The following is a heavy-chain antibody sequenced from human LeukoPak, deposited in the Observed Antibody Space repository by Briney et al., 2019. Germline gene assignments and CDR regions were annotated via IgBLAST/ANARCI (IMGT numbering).Heavy chain of an antibody. CDR2: ISGSGGST. V-gene: IGHV3-23*01. J-gene: IGHJ5*02. CDR1: GFTFSSYA. Sequence: GGSLRLSCAASGFTFSSYAMSWVRQAPGEGLEWVSAISGSGGSTYYADSVKGRFTISRDNSKNTLYLQMNSLRAEDTAVYYCANLLAVAGVPWGQGTLVTVSS. CDR3: ANLLAVAGVP. D-gene: IGHD6-19*01.